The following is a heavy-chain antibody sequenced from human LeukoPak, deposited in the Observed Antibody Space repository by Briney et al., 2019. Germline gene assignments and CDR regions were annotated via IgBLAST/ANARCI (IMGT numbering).Heavy chain of an antibody. J-gene: IGHJ4*02. CDR1: GYMFTTYG. CDR2: ISAYDGNT. V-gene: IGHV1-18*01. Sequence: GASVKVSCKASGYMFTTYGITWVRQAPGQGSEWMGWISAYDGNTKSAPKFQDRVTKTTDTSTNIAYLELRSLRSDDTAVYYCARDGYGSGKGYFDYWGQGTLVTVSS. CDR3: ARDGYGSGKGYFDY. D-gene: IGHD3-10*01.